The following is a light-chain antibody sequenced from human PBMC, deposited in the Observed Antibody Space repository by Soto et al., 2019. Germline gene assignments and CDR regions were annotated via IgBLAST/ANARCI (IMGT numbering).Light chain of an antibody. CDR1: ESISGW. Sequence: DIQMTQSPSTLSASVGDRVTITCRASESISGWLAWYQQKPGKAPKLVIFKASTLESGVPSRFSGSGSGTEXXXSISXXQPXXXXXXXXXXXXSYPRTFGQGTKVEIK. CDR3: XXXXSYPRT. V-gene: IGKV1-5*03. J-gene: IGKJ1*01. CDR2: KAS.